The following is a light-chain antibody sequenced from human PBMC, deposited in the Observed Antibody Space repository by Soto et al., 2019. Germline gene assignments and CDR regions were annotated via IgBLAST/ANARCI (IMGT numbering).Light chain of an antibody. J-gene: IGKJ1*01. V-gene: IGKV1-5*03. CDR1: QSISVW. CDR3: QQYNSYSPT. CDR2: KAS. Sequence: DIQMTQSPSTLSASLGDRLTITCRASQSISVWLAWYQQKAGKAPNLLIYKASRLESGVPSRSSGSGSETEFTLTISGLQPGDSATYYCQQYNSYSPTFGQGTKVDIK.